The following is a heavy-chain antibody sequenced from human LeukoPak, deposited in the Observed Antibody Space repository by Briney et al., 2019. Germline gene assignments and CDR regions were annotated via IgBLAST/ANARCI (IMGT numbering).Heavy chain of an antibody. CDR2: ISSSGSTI. CDR1: GFTFSSYE. CDR3: ARYYSGYDYFDY. V-gene: IGHV3-48*03. D-gene: IGHD5-12*01. Sequence: PGGSLRLSCVASGFTFSSYEMNWVRQAPGKGLEWVSYISSSGSTIYYADSVKGRFTISRDNAKNSLYLQMNSLRAEDTAVYYCARYYSGYDYFDYWGQGTLVTVSS. J-gene: IGHJ4*02.